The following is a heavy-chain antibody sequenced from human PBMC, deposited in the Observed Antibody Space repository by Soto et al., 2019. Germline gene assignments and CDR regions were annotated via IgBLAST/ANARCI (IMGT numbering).Heavy chain of an antibody. D-gene: IGHD6-19*01. V-gene: IGHV1-69*06. CDR3: AIEKFGIGIAVTRYYYGMDV. CDR2: IIPIFGTA. Sequence: QVQLVQSGAEVKKPGSSVKVSCKASGGTFSSYAISWVRQAPGQGLEWMGGIIPIFGTANYAQKFQGRVTITADKSTSTAYMEISSLRSEDTAVYYCAIEKFGIGIAVTRYYYGMDVWGQGTTVTVSS. CDR1: GGTFSSYA. J-gene: IGHJ6*02.